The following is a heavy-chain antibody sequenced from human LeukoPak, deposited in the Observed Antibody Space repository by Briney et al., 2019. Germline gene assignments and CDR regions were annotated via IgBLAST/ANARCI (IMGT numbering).Heavy chain of an antibody. V-gene: IGHV4-38-2*02. D-gene: IGHD1-26*01. CDR1: GYSISSGYD. CDR3: ARFLRGATNALEI. J-gene: IGHJ3*02. Sequence: SETLSLTCTVSGYSISSGYDWGWMRQAPGKGLEWLGSISQSGNTYNNPSLKSRVTMSLDTSRNQFSLKLISVTAADTAVYYCARFLRGATNALEIWGQGTMVTVSS. CDR2: ISQSGNT.